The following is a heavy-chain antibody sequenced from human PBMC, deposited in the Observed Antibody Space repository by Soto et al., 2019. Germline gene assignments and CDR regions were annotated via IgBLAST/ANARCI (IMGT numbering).Heavy chain of an antibody. CDR1: GFTFGSYA. CDR3: ARDRSLFYYYAMDV. Sequence: GGSLRLSCAASGFTFGSYAIHWVRQAPGKGLEWVAVISYEGSNKYYADSVKGRFTISRDNSKNTLDLQMNSLRAEDTAVYYCARDRSLFYYYAMDVWGQGTTVTVSS. CDR2: ISYEGSNK. V-gene: IGHV3-30-3*01. J-gene: IGHJ6*02.